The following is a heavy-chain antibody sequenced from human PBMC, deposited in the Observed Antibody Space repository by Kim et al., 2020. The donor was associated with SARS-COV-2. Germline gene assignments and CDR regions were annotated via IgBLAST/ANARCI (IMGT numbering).Heavy chain of an antibody. CDR2: T. V-gene: IGHV5-51*01. CDR3: ARQGETGWFDP. Sequence: TRYSPSFQGQVTISADKSISTAYLQWSNLKASDTAMYYCARQGETGWFDPWGQGTLVTVSS. J-gene: IGHJ5*02.